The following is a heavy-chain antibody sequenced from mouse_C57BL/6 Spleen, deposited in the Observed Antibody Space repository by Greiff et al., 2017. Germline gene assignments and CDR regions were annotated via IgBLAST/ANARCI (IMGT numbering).Heavy chain of an antibody. CDR1: GFTFRDYG. J-gene: IGHJ3*01. D-gene: IGHD1-1*02. CDR3: ARDGGAGLAY. V-gene: IGHV5-17*01. Sequence: EVMLVESGGGLVTPGGSLKLSCAASGFTFRDYGMHWVRQAPEKGLEWVAYISSGSSTIYYADTVKGRFTISRDNAKNTLFLQMTRLRSEDTAMYYCARDGGAGLAYWGQGTLGTVSA. CDR2: ISSGSSTI.